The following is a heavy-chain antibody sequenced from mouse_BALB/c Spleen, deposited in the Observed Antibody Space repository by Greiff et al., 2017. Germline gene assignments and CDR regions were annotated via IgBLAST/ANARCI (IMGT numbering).Heavy chain of an antibody. CDR1: GFTFLVYS. V-gene: IGHV7-3*02. Sequence: EVQGVESGGGLVQPGGSLRPSFATFGFTFLVYSMSWVRQPPGKALEWLGFIRNKANGYTTEYSASVKGRFTISRDNSQSILYLQMNTLRAEDSATYYCARDRALAYWGQGTLVTVSA. CDR2: IRNKANGYTT. J-gene: IGHJ3*01. CDR3: ARDRALAY.